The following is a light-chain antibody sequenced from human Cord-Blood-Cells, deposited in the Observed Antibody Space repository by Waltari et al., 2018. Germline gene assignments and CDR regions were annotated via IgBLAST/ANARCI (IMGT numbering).Light chain of an antibody. J-gene: IGLJ3*02. CDR2: RNN. V-gene: IGLV1-47*01. CDR3: AAWDDSLSGRV. CDR1: ISNIGSNY. Sequence: QSVLTQPPSASGTPGQRVTIPCSGSISNIGSNYVYWYQQLPGTAPKLLIYRNNQRPSGVPDRFSGSKSGTSASLAISGLRSEDEADYYCAAWDDSLSGRVFGGGTKLTVL.